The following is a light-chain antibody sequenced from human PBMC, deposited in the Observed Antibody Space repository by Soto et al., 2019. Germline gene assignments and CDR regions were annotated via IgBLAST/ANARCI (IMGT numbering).Light chain of an antibody. CDR3: QQSYGTPST. CDR1: QSITTY. J-gene: IGKJ1*01. CDR2: AAS. V-gene: IGKV1-39*01. Sequence: DIQMTQSPSSLSASVGDRVTVTCRASQSITTYLNWYQQKPGKAPKLLIYAASSLQSGVPPRFSGSGSGTDFTLTITSLQPEDFATYICQQSYGTPSTCGRGTKVEIK.